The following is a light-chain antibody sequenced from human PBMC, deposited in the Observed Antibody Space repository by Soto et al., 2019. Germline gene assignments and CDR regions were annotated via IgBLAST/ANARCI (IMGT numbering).Light chain of an antibody. V-gene: IGKV3-20*01. CDR2: DAS. J-gene: IGKJ2*01. CDR3: QQYGRSPPP. Sequence: IVLTQSPGTLSLSPGERATLSCRASQSVTGNSLAWYQQKHGQAPRLLIHDASSRASGVPDRFNGSGSGSDFTLTISRLEPEDFAVYYCQQYGRSPPPFGQGTKLEIK. CDR1: QSVTGNS.